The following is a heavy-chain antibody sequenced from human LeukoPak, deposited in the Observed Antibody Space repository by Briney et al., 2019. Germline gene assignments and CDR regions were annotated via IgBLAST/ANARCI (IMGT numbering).Heavy chain of an antibody. Sequence: ASVKVSCKASGYTFTNYDINWVRQAAGQGLEWMGWMNPNSGNTGYVQKFQGRVTMTRDTSISTAYMELGSLRSEDTAVYYCAKQGNYFGSGSYYGNWFDFWGQGNLVTVSS. CDR1: GYTFTNYD. V-gene: IGHV1-8*01. CDR2: MNPNSGNT. CDR3: AKQGNYFGSGSYYGNWFDF. D-gene: IGHD3-10*01. J-gene: IGHJ5*01.